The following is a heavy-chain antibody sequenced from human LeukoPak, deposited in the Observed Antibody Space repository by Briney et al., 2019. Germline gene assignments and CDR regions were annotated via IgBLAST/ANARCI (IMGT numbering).Heavy chain of an antibody. CDR3: ARGADYYDSSGFVGY. CDR2: INPNSGGT. Sequence: GASVKVSCKASGYTFTSYGISWVRQAPGQGLEWMGWINPNSGGTNYAQKFQGRVTMTRDTSISTAYMELSRLRSDDTAVYYCARGADYYDSSGFVGYWGQGTLVTVSS. CDR1: GYTFTSYG. J-gene: IGHJ4*02. V-gene: IGHV1-2*02. D-gene: IGHD3-22*01.